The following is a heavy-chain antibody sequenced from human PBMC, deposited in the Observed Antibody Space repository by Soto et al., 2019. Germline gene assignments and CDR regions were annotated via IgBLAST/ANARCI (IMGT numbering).Heavy chain of an antibody. V-gene: IGHV3-73*01. CDR1: GFTFSGSA. Sequence: GGSLRLSCAASGFTFSGSAMHWVRQASGKGLEWVGRIRSKANSYATAYAASVKGRFTISRDDSKNTAYLQMSSLKTEDTAVYYSTRHGDYFCYYYYYYYGMDFWGQGTTVPVSS. D-gene: IGHD3-22*01. CDR2: IRSKANSYAT. CDR3: TRHGDYFCYYYYYYYGMDF. J-gene: IGHJ6*02.